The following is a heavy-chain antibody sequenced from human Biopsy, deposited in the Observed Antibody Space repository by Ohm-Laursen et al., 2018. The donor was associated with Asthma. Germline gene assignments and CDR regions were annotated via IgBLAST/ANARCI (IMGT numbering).Heavy chain of an antibody. Sequence: SVKVSCKSLGGTFNTYVIGWVRQAPGQGLEWMGGINSVFGTTTYPQKFQDRATITADDSTSTVYMELSSLGSEDTAVYYCARKAGSCISRTCYSLDFWGQGTLVTVSS. CDR2: INSVFGTT. CDR1: GGTFNTYV. V-gene: IGHV1-69*13. D-gene: IGHD2-2*01. J-gene: IGHJ4*02. CDR3: ARKAGSCISRTCYSLDF.